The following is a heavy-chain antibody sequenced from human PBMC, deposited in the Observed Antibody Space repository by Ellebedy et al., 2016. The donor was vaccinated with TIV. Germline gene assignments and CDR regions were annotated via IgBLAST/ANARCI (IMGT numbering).Heavy chain of an antibody. CDR3: AREASYYGSGAYWYFDL. D-gene: IGHD3-10*01. J-gene: IGHJ2*01. Sequence: GESLKISCAASGFTFSSYWMHWVRQAPGKGLVWVSRINSDGSSTSYADSVKGRFTISRDNAKNTLYLQMNSLRAEDTAVYYCAREASYYGSGAYWYFDLWGRGTLVTVSS. CDR2: INSDGSST. CDR1: GFTFSSYW. V-gene: IGHV3-74*01.